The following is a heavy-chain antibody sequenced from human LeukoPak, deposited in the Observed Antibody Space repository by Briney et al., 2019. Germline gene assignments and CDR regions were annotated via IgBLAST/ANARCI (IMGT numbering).Heavy chain of an antibody. CDR1: GGSISSYY. D-gene: IGHD2-2*01. CDR3: ARLDEGYCSSTSCQRSPYYYGMDV. CDR2: IYYSGST. V-gene: IGHV4-59*08. Sequence: SETLSLTCTVSGGSISSYYWSWIRQPPGKGLEWIGYIYYSGSTNYNPSLKSRVTISVDTSKNQFSLKLSSVTAADTAVYYCARLDEGYCSSTSCQRSPYYYGMDVWGQGTTVTVSS. J-gene: IGHJ6*02.